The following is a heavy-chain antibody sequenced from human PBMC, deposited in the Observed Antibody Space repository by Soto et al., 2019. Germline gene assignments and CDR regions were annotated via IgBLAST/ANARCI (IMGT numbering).Heavy chain of an antibody. CDR2: IYYSGST. Sequence: SETLSLTCTVSGGSISSYYWSWIRQPPGKGLEWIGYIYYSGSTNYNPSLNSRVTISVDTSKNQFSLKLSSVTAADMSVYYCARGGITMIAFDYWGQGTLVTVSS. D-gene: IGHD3-22*01. J-gene: IGHJ4*02. CDR3: ARGGITMIAFDY. V-gene: IGHV4-59*01. CDR1: GGSISSYY.